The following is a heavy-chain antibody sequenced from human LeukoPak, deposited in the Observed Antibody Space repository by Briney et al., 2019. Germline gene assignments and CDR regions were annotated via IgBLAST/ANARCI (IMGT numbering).Heavy chain of an antibody. CDR3: ARGRIERRWGFDAFDI. Sequence: ASVKVSCKASGYTFTGYYMHWVRQAPGQGLEWMGWINPNSGGTNYAQKFQGRVTMTRDTSISTAYMELSRLRSDDTAVYYCARGRIERRWGFDAFDIWGQGTMVTVSS. D-gene: IGHD2-21*01. V-gene: IGHV1-2*02. J-gene: IGHJ3*02. CDR1: GYTFTGYY. CDR2: INPNSGGT.